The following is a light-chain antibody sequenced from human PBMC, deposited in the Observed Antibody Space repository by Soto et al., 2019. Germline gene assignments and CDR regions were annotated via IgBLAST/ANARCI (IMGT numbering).Light chain of an antibody. V-gene: IGLV2-14*03. CDR2: NVS. Sequence: LTQTTSVSGSPGQSITISCTGTSSDVGGYNYVSWYQHHPGKAPKLMICNVSDRPSGVSNRFSGSKSGNTASLTISGLQAEDEADYYCSSYTTSSTPWVFGTGTKGTVL. J-gene: IGLJ1*01. CDR1: SSDVGGYNY. CDR3: SSYTTSSTPWV.